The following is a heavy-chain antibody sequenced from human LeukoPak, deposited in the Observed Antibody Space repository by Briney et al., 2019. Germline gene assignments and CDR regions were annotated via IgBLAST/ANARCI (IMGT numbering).Heavy chain of an antibody. V-gene: IGHV3-7*01. CDR2: ITQDGSEK. CDR3: ARDGVSSWYESRFDY. Sequence: GRSQTLACAPSAFTLSSYWTSWVRQAPGKGRECVANITQDGSEKYYVDSVKGRLTISRDNAKKSLYLQMNSLRAEDTAVYDCARDGVSSWYESRFDYWGQGTLVTVSS. CDR1: AFTLSSYW. D-gene: IGHD6-13*01. J-gene: IGHJ4*02.